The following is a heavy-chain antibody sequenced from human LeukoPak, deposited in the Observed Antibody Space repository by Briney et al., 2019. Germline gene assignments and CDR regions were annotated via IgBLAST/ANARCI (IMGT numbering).Heavy chain of an antibody. J-gene: IGHJ6*02. CDR3: ARDQVGATQGYYYYGMDV. D-gene: IGHD1-26*01. Sequence: SETLSLTCTVSGGSISSGGYYWSRIRQHPGKGLEWIGYIYYSGSTYYNPSLKSRVTISVDTSKNQFSLKLSSVTAADTAVYYCARDQVGATQGYYYYGMDVWGQGTMVTVSS. CDR1: GGSISSGGYY. CDR2: IYYSGST. V-gene: IGHV4-31*03.